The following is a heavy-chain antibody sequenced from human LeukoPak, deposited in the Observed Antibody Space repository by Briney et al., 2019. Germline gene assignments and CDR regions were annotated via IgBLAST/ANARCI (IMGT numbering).Heavy chain of an antibody. J-gene: IGHJ6*03. Sequence: GASVKVSCKASGGTFSSYAISWVRQAPGQGLEWMGGIIPIFGTANYAQKFQSRVTITADKSTSTAYMELSSLRSEDTAVYYCASTNYCTNGVCSTYYYYMDVWGKGTTVTVSS. CDR3: ASTNYCTNGVCSTYYYYMDV. CDR2: IIPIFGTA. D-gene: IGHD2-8*01. CDR1: GGTFSSYA. V-gene: IGHV1-69*06.